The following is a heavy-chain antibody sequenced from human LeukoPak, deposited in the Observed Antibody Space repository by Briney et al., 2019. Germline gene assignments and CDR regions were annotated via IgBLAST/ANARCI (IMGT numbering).Heavy chain of an antibody. CDR2: IYYSGST. CDR1: GGSISSSSHY. J-gene: IGHJ4*02. D-gene: IGHD3-22*01. V-gene: IGHV4-39*01. CDR3: ARLLYDSRGYYYFDS. Sequence: SETLSLTCTVSGGSISSSSHYWGWIRQPPGKGLEWIGSIYYSGSTYDNPPLKSRVTISVDTSKNQFSLKLSSVTAADTAVYYCARLLYDSRGYYYFDSWGQGTLVIVSS.